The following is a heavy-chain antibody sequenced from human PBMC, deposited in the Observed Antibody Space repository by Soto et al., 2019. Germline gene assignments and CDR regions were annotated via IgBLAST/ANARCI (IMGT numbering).Heavy chain of an antibody. V-gene: IGHV4-30-4*01. J-gene: IGHJ4*02. D-gene: IGHD2-21*01. CDR3: ARDRGRDGYNDFCYYY. CDR1: GGSISSGDYY. CDR2: IYYSGST. Sequence: SSETLSLTCTVSGGSISSGDYYWSWIRQPPGKGLEWIGYIYYSGSTYYNPSLKSRVTISVDTSKNQFSLKLSSVTAADTAVYYCARDRGRDGYNDFCYYYWGQGTLVTVSS.